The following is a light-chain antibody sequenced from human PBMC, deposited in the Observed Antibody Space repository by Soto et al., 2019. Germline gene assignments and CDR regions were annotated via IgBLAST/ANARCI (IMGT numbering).Light chain of an antibody. V-gene: IGKV3-20*01. Sequence: ENVLTQSPGTLSLSPGERGTLSCRASRSVSSSYLAWYQQKPGQAPRLLIYGASTRATGIPDRFSGRGSGTDFTLTISRLEPEDFAVYYCQQYGSSPPYTFGQGTKLEIK. CDR3: QQYGSSPPYT. CDR1: RSVSSSY. J-gene: IGKJ2*01. CDR2: GAS.